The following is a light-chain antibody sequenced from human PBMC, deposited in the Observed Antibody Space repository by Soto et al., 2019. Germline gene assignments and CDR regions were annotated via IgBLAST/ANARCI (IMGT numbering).Light chain of an antibody. V-gene: IGLV2-14*03. CDR2: DVN. CDR1: SSDIGAYNY. Sequence: QSALTQPASVSGSPRQSITISCTATSSDIGAYNYVSWYQQHPGKAPKLIIYDVNNRPSGVSNRFSGSKSGNTASLTISGLQAEDAPDYYCTSYTGSSVVFGGGTKLTVL. CDR3: TSYTGSSVV. J-gene: IGLJ2*01.